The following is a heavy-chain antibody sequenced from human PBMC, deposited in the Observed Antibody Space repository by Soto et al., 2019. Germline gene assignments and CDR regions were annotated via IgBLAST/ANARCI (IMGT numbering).Heavy chain of an antibody. J-gene: IGHJ2*01. Sequence: EVQLLESGGGFVQPGGSLRLSCGASGFTFSDYAMSWVRQGPGKGLEWLSGISGTGASTYYADSVKGRFSISRDNSRNTLYLQLSSLRVDDTAAYYCAKGNRNQWLGDYWYFDLWGRGTLVTVSS. V-gene: IGHV3-23*01. D-gene: IGHD6-19*01. CDR1: GFTFSDYA. CDR3: AKGNRNQWLGDYWYFDL. CDR2: ISGTGAST.